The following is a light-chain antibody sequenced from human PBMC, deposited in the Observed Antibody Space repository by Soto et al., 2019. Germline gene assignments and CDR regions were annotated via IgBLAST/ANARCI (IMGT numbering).Light chain of an antibody. J-gene: IGKJ1*01. CDR3: QQYGSSGT. CDR1: QSVSNNY. CDR2: GAS. Sequence: ELALTQSPGTLSLSPGEIATLSCRASQSVSNNYLAWYQQKPGQAPRILIYGASNRATGIPDRFSGSGSGTDFTLTISRLEPEDFAVYYCQQYGSSGTFGQGTKVDIK. V-gene: IGKV3-20*01.